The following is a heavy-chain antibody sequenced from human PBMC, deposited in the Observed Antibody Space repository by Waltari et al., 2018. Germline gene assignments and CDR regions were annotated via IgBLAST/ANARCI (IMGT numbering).Heavy chain of an antibody. CDR2: ISAYNGNT. J-gene: IGHJ6*02. CDR1: GYTFTSYG. D-gene: IGHD3-3*01. CDR3: ARDRFLEWSDYYYGMDV. Sequence: QVQLVQSGAEVKKPGASVKVSCKASGYTFTSYGISWVRQAPGQGLEWMGWISAYNGNTNYAQKLQGRVTMTTDTSTSTAYMELRSLRSDDTAVYYCARDRFLEWSDYYYGMDVWGQGTTVTVSS. V-gene: IGHV1-18*01.